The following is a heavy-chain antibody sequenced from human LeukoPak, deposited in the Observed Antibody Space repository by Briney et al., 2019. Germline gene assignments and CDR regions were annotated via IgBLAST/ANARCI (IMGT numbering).Heavy chain of an antibody. D-gene: IGHD6-6*01. CDR2: IKQDGSEK. CDR1: GFTFSSYW. J-gene: IGHJ3*02. V-gene: IGHV3-7*01. CDR3: AAYSSSWLDAFDI. Sequence: GGSLRLSCAASGFTFSSYWMSWVRQAPGKGLEWVANIKQDGSEKYYVDSVKGRFTISRDNAKNSLYLQMNSLRAEDTAVYYCAAYSSSWLDAFDIWGQGTMVTVSS.